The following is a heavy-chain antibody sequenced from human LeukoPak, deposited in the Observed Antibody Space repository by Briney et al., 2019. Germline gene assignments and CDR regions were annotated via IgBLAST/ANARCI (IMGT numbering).Heavy chain of an antibody. J-gene: IGHJ4*02. Sequence: GGSLRLSCAASGFTFSSYGMHWVRQAPGKGLEWVAFIRYDGSNKYYADSVKGRFTISRDNSKNTLYLQMNSLRAEDTAVYYCANYIVGATDFDYWGQGTLVTVSS. CDR2: IRYDGSNK. V-gene: IGHV3-30*02. CDR1: GFTFSSYG. CDR3: ANYIVGATDFDY. D-gene: IGHD1-26*01.